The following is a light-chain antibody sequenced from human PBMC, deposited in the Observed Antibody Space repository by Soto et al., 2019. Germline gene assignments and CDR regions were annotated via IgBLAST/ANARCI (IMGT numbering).Light chain of an antibody. CDR1: QAISSL. V-gene: IGKV1-12*01. CDR3: QQANSFPLT. CDR2: TAS. J-gene: IGKJ4*01. Sequence: DIQMTQSPSSVSPSLGDRATITCRASQAISSLLAWYQQKPGKAPNLLIHTASSLQSGVPSRFSGSGSGTDFTLTISSLQPEDFATYYCQQANSFPLTFGGGTKVEIK.